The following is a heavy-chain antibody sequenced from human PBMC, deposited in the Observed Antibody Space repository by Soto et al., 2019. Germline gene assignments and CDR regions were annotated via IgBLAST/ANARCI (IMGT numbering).Heavy chain of an antibody. J-gene: IGHJ4*02. V-gene: IGHV4-4*07. Sequence: QVHLQESGPGLVKPSETLSLRCTVSGGSIRRNYWSWIRQPAGKGLEWIGRIYSNGNLNYNPSLMSRVSMSVDTSKNQLSMNLSSVTAADTALYYCAREVEVAGLSWGLDSWGQGALVTVSS. CDR1: GGSIRRNY. CDR3: AREVEVAGLSWGLDS. CDR2: IYSNGNL. D-gene: IGHD6-19*01.